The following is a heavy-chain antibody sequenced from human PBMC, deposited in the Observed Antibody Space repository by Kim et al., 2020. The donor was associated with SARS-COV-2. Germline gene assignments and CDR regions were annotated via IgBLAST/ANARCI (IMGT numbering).Heavy chain of an antibody. V-gene: IGHV3-21*01. CDR3: ARDMVRDDYYYYYGMDV. CDR2: ISSSSYI. J-gene: IGHJ6*02. D-gene: IGHD3-10*01. CDR1: GFTFSSYS. Sequence: GGSLRLSCAASGFTFSSYSMNWVRQAPGKGLEWVSSISSSSYIYYADSVKGRFTISRDNAKNSLYLQMNSLRAEDTAVYYCARDMVRDDYYYYYGMDVWGQGTTVTVSS.